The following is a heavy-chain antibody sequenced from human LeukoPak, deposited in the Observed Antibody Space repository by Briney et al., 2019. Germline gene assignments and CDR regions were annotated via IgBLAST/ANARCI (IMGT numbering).Heavy chain of an antibody. CDR1: GFTVSSSY. D-gene: IGHD5-18*01. J-gene: IGHJ6*02. CDR2: IYSGGST. V-gene: IGHV3-53*01. Sequence: GGSLRLSCAASGFTVSSSYMSWVRQAPGKGLEWVSVIYSGGSTYYADSVKGRFTISRDNSKNTLYLQMNSLRAEDTAVYYCARDGNSYGYGESYYYYYGMDVWGQGTTVTVSS. CDR3: ARDGNSYGYGESYYYYYGMDV.